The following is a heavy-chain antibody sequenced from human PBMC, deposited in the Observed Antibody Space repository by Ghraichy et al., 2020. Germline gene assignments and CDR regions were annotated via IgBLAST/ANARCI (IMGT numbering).Heavy chain of an antibody. CDR2: IYYSGST. D-gene: IGHD3-10*01. CDR1: GGSISSGDYY. Sequence: SETLSLTCTVSGGSISSGDYYWSWIRQPPGKGLEWIGYIYYSGSTYYNPSLKSRVTISVDTSKNQFSLKLSSVTAADTAVYYCAMFYYGSGSYLVWGQGTLVTVSS. J-gene: IGHJ4*02. CDR3: AMFYYGSGSYLV. V-gene: IGHV4-30-4*01.